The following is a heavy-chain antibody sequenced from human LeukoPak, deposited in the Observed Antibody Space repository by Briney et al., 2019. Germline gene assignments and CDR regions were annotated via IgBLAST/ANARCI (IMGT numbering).Heavy chain of an antibody. Sequence: PGGSLRLSCAASGFTFSSNAMNWVRQAPGKGLEWVSGITGSGDSTYYADSVKGRFTISRDNSKNTVYLQTNSLRVEGTAVYHCGKERYGSSSVVDYWGHGTLVTVSS. CDR1: GFTFSSNA. D-gene: IGHD6-6*01. CDR2: ITGSGDST. CDR3: GKERYGSSSVVDY. V-gene: IGHV3-23*01. J-gene: IGHJ4*01.